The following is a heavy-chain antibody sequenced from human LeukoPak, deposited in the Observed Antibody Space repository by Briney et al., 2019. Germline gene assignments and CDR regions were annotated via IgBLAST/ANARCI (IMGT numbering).Heavy chain of an antibody. D-gene: IGHD3-10*01. Sequence: GRSLRLSCAASGFTFSSYGMHWVRQAPGKGLEWVAVIWYDGSNKYYADSVKGRFTISRDNSKNTLYLQMNSLRAEDTAVYYCARDPDYGSGSYYTLYYYYGMDVWGQGTTVTVSS. CDR3: ARDPDYGSGSYYTLYYYYGMDV. V-gene: IGHV3-33*01. CDR2: IWYDGSNK. CDR1: GFTFSSYG. J-gene: IGHJ6*02.